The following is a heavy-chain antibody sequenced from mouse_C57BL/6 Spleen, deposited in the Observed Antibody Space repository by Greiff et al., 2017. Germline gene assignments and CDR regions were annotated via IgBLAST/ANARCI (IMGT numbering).Heavy chain of an antibody. CDR3: ARSDDGYSYAMDY. CDR2: INPSTGGT. V-gene: IGHV1-42*01. CDR1: GYSFTGYY. D-gene: IGHD2-3*01. Sequence: VQLQQSGPELVKPGASVKISCKASGYSFTGYYMNWVKQSPEKSLEWIGEINPSTGGTTYNQKFKAQATLTVDKSSSTAYMQLKSLTSEDSAVYYCARSDDGYSYAMDYWGQGTAVTVSS. J-gene: IGHJ4*01.